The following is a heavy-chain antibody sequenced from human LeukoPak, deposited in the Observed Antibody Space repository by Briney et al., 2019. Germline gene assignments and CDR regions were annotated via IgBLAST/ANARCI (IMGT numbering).Heavy chain of an antibody. Sequence: GGSLRLSCAASGFTFSDYYMSWIRQAPGKGLEWVANIKQDGSEKYYVDSVEGRFTISRDNAKNSLFLQMNSLRAEDTAVYYCARVRGSFSLDYWGQGSLVTVSS. J-gene: IGHJ4*02. V-gene: IGHV3-7*01. CDR2: IKQDGSEK. CDR1: GFTFSDYY. D-gene: IGHD1-26*01. CDR3: ARVRGSFSLDY.